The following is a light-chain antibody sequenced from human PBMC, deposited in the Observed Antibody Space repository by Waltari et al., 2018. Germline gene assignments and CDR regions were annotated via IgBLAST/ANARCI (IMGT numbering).Light chain of an antibody. CDR1: QSVGKY. J-gene: IGKJ1*01. CDR2: DAS. CDR3: QKYVNLPAT. V-gene: IGKV3-20*01. Sequence: SCRASQSVGKYLAWYQHRPGQAPRLLMYDASTRATGIPDRFSGSGFGTDFSLTISRLEPEDFAVYYCQKYVNLPATFGQGTKVEIK.